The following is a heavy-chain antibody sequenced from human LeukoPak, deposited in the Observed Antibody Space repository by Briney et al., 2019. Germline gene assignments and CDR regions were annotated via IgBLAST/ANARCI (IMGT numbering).Heavy chain of an antibody. V-gene: IGHV4-59*01. CDR2: IYYSGST. Sequence: PSETLSLTCTVSGGSISSYYWSWIRQPPGKGLEWIGYIYYSGSTNYNPPLKSRVTISVDTSKNQFSLKLSSVTAADTAVYYCARDRSGIAARYYYYYYMDVWGKGTTVTVSS. D-gene: IGHD6-6*01. CDR1: GGSISSYY. CDR3: ARDRSGIAARYYYYYYMDV. J-gene: IGHJ6*03.